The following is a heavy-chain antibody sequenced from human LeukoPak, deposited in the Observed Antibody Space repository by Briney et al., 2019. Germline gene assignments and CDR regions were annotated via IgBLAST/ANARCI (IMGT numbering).Heavy chain of an antibody. V-gene: IGHV3-23*01. D-gene: IGHD7-27*01. J-gene: IGHJ4*02. CDR2: ISSSSTGI. CDR1: GFTFSSYA. Sequence: GGSLRLSCAASGFTFSSYAMTRVRQAPGEGLEWVSSISSSSTGIWYADSVKGRFTISRDNSKNTLSLQMNSLRAEDTAVYYCAKTGQADNWGQGTLVTVSS. CDR3: AKTGQADN.